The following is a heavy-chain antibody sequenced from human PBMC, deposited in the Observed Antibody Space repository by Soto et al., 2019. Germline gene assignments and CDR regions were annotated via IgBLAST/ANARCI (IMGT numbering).Heavy chain of an antibody. J-gene: IGHJ3*02. V-gene: IGHV3-9*01. CDR1: GVTFDDYA. D-gene: IGHD2-21*02. Sequence: EVQLVESGGGLVQPGRSLRLSCAASGVTFDDYAMHWVRQAPGKGLEWVSGISWNSGSIGYADSVKGRFTISRDNAKNSLYLQMNSLRAEDTALYYCAKDKNGGDYLRFDAFDIWGQGTMVTVSS. CDR2: ISWNSGSI. CDR3: AKDKNGGDYLRFDAFDI.